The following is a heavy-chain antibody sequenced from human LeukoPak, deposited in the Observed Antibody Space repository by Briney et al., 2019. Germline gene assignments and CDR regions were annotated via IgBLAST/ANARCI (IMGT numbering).Heavy chain of an antibody. Sequence: GGSLRLSCAASGFAFSSYWMSWVRQAPGKGLEWVANIKEDGSEKYYVDSVKGRFSISRDDAKNSLHLQMNSLRAEDTAVYYCARDRFGGMDVWGKGTSVTVSS. CDR2: IKEDGSEK. J-gene: IGHJ6*04. CDR1: GFAFSSYW. V-gene: IGHV3-7*01. CDR3: ARDRFGGMDV. D-gene: IGHD4-23*01.